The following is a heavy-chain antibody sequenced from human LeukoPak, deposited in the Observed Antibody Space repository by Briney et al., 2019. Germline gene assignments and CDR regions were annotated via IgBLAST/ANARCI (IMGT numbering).Heavy chain of an antibody. J-gene: IGHJ6*02. Sequence: TSETLSLTCTVSGGSVSSGSYYWSWIRQPPGKGLEWIGYIYYSGSTNYNPSLKSRVTISVDTSKNQFSLKLSSVTAADTAVYYCARPRRTYYYDSSGLDVWGQGTTVTVSS. V-gene: IGHV4-61*01. D-gene: IGHD3-22*01. CDR1: GGSVSSGSYY. CDR2: IYYSGST. CDR3: ARPRRTYYYDSSGLDV.